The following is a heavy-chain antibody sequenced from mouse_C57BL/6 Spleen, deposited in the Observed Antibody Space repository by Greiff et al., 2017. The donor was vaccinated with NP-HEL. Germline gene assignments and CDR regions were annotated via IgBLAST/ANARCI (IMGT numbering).Heavy chain of an antibody. CDR3: AISDYYAMDY. V-gene: IGHV1-4*01. J-gene: IGHJ4*01. CDR1: GYTFTSYT. Sequence: VQLQQSGAELARPGASVKMSCKASGYTFTSYTMHWVKQRPGQGLEWIGYINPSSGYTKYNQKFKYKATLTADKSSSTAYMQLSSLTSEDSAVYYCAISDYYAMDYWGQGTSVTVSS. CDR2: INPSSGYT.